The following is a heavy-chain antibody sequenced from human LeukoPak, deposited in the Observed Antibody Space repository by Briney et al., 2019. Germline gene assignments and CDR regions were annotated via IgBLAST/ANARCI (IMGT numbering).Heavy chain of an antibody. CDR1: GGSFSGYY. D-gene: IGHD1-26*01. V-gene: IGHV4-34*01. CDR3: ASTRGVGATLLYY. CDR2: INHSGST. Sequence: KPSETLSLTCAVYGGSFSGYYWSWIRQPPGRGLEWIGEINHSGSTNYNPSLKSRVTISVDTSKNQFSLKLSSVTAADTAVYYCASTRGVGATLLYYWGQGTLVTVSS. J-gene: IGHJ4*02.